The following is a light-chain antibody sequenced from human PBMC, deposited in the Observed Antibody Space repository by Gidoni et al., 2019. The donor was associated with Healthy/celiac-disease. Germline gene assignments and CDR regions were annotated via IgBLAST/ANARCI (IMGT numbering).Light chain of an antibody. CDR1: QSISSY. CDR3: QQSYSTPF. V-gene: IGKV1-39*01. Sequence: DIQMTQSPSSLSASVGDRVTITCRASQSISSYLNWYQQKPVKAPKLLIYAASSLQSGVPSMVSGSGSGTDFTLTISSLQPEDCATDYCQQSYSTPFFGQGTKLEIK. J-gene: IGKJ2*01. CDR2: AAS.